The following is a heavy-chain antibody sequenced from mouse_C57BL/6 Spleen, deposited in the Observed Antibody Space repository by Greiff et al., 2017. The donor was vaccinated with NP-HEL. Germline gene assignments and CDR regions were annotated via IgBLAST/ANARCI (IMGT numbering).Heavy chain of an antibody. D-gene: IGHD2-4*01. Sequence: EVKLQESGPGLVKPSQSLSLTCSVTGYSITSGYYWNWIRQFPGNKLEWMGYISYDGSNNYNPSLKNRISITRDTSKNQFFLKLNSMTTEDTATYYCAIDSHYDYGAYWGQGTLVTDSA. CDR1: GYSITSGYY. CDR3: AIDSHYDYGAY. CDR2: ISYDGSN. V-gene: IGHV3-6*01. J-gene: IGHJ3*01.